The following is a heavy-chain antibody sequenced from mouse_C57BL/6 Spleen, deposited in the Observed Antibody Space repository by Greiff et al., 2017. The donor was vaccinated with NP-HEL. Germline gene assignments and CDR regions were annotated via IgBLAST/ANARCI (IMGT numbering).Heavy chain of an antibody. CDR2: IWSGGST. D-gene: IGHD2-2*01. CDR3: AKNEGGYGYDVRAMDY. Sequence: QVQLQQSGPGLVQPSQSLSITCTVSGFSLTSYGVHWVRQPPGKGLEWLGVIWSGGSTDYNAAFISRLSISKDNSKSQVFFKMNSLQADDTAIYYCAKNEGGYGYDVRAMDYWGQGTSVTVSS. V-gene: IGHV2-4*01. CDR1: GFSLTSYG. J-gene: IGHJ4*01.